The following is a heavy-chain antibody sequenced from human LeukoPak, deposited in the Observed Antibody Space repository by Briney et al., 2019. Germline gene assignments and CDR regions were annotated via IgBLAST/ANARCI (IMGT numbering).Heavy chain of an antibody. CDR3: AKVPLSSYGAHPGDY. CDR1: GFTFSSYA. V-gene: IGHV3-23*01. CDR2: ISGSGGST. J-gene: IGHJ4*02. Sequence: GGSLRLSCAASGFTFSSYAMRWVRQAPGKGLEWVSAISGSGGSTYYADSVKGRFTISRDNSKNTLYLQMNSLRAEDTAVYYCAKVPLSSYGAHPGDYWGQGTLVTVSS. D-gene: IGHD4-17*01.